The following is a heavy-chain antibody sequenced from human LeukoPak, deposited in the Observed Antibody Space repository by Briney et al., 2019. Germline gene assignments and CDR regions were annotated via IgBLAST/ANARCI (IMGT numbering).Heavy chain of an antibody. J-gene: IGHJ6*02. D-gene: IGHD6-13*01. Sequence: ASVKVSCKASGGTFSSYAISWVRQAPGQGLEWMGWINPNSGGTNYAQKFQGWVTMTRDTSISTAYMELSRLRSDDTAVYYCARDNRVYYYGMDVWGQGATVTVSS. CDR1: GGTFSSYA. CDR3: ARDNRVYYYGMDV. CDR2: INPNSGGT. V-gene: IGHV1-2*04.